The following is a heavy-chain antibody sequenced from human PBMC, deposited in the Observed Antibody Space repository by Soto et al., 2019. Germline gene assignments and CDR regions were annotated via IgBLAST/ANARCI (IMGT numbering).Heavy chain of an antibody. CDR2: ISWNSGSI. CDR1: GFTFDDYA. CDR3: ARGGLYPRYSLVY. D-gene: IGHD5-18*01. V-gene: IGHV3-9*01. J-gene: IGHJ4*02. Sequence: GGSLRLSCAASGFTFDDYAMHWVRQAPGKGLEWVSGISWNSGSIGYADSVKGRFTISRDNSKNTLYLQMNSLRPEDTALYYCARGGLYPRYSLVYWGQGTLVTVSS.